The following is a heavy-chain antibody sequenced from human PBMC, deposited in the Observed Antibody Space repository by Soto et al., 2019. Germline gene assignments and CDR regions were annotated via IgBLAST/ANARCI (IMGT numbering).Heavy chain of an antibody. D-gene: IGHD3-22*01. CDR2: SRLSSTLL. J-gene: IGHJ4*02. CDR1: GFTCSDYL. Sequence: KPXGSLRLSGADSGFTCSDYLMNWVRQAPGKGLDWVSSSRLSSTLLYYADSVKGRFTISRDTAKNSLYLQMNSLRAEDTAVYYCAREYYYESNGWLRRFDYWGQGTLVTVSS. CDR3: AREYYYESNGWLRRFDY. V-gene: IGHV3-21*06.